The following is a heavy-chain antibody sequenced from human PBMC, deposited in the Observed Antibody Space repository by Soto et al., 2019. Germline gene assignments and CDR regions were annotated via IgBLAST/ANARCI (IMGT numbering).Heavy chain of an antibody. CDR1: GFTFTSYT. D-gene: IGHD6-13*01. J-gene: IGHJ4*02. CDR2: ISSSSDNI. V-gene: IGHV3-21*06. CDR3: ARARVYATGPLDF. Sequence: VGSLRLSCAASGFTFTSYTMNWVRQAPGKGLGWFSSISSSSDNIYYADSMKGRVTISRDNAKNSLFLDMNSLTGEDTAVYYCARARVYATGPLDFWGQRTLVTVSS.